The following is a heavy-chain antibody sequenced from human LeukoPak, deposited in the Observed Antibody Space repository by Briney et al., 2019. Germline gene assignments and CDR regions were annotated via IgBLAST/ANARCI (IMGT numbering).Heavy chain of an antibody. CDR1: GGSISSGGYS. J-gene: IGHJ4*02. D-gene: IGHD3-22*01. V-gene: IGHV4-30-2*01. CDR3: ARASYYYDSSGYYAPAHFDY. CDR2: IYHSGST. Sequence: PSETLSLTCTVSGGSISSGGYSWSWIRQPPGKGLEWIGYIYHSGSTYYNPSLKSRVTISVDRSKNQFSLKLSSVTAADTAVYYCARASYYYDSSGYYAPAHFDYWGQGTLVTVSS.